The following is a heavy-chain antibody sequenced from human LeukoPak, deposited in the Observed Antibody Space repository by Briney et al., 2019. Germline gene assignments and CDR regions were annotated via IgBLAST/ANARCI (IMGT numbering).Heavy chain of an antibody. CDR3: ARHQIVGATPYYFDY. D-gene: IGHD1-26*01. CDR2: IYYSGST. J-gene: IGHJ4*02. Sequence: SETLSLTCTVSGGSISSSSYDWGWIRQPPGKGLEWIGSIYYSGSTYYNPSLKSRVTISVDTSKNQFSLKLSSVTAADTAVYYCARHQIVGATPYYFDYWGQGTLVTVSS. V-gene: IGHV4-39*01. CDR1: GGSISSSSYD.